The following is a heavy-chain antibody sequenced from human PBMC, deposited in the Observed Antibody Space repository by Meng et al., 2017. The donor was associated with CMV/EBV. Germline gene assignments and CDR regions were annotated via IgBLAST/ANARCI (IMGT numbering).Heavy chain of an antibody. Sequence: GESLKISCAASGFTVSSNYMSWVRQAPGKGLEWVSVIYSGGSTYYADSVKGRFTISRDNSKNTLYLQMNSLRAEDTAVYYCAKESVAGHFAYWGQGTLVTVSS. CDR3: AKESVAGHFAY. CDR1: GFTVSSNY. J-gene: IGHJ4*02. D-gene: IGHD6-19*01. V-gene: IGHV3-53*01. CDR2: IYSGGST.